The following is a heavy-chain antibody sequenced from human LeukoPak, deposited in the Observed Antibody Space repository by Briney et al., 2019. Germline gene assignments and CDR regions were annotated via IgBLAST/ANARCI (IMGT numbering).Heavy chain of an antibody. CDR1: GYSFTRYW. CDR2: IYPGDSDT. J-gene: IGHJ3*02. Sequence: GESLKISCKGSGYSFTRYWIGWVRQMPGKGLEWMGIIYPGDSDTRYSPSFQGQVTISADKSISTAYLQWSSLKASDTAMYYCARLYYYDSGGADIWGQGTMVTVSS. D-gene: IGHD3-22*01. CDR3: ARLYYYDSGGADI. V-gene: IGHV5-51*01.